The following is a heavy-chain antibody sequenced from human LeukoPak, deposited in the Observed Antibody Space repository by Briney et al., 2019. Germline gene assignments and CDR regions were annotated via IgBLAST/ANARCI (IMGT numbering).Heavy chain of an antibody. CDR3: ARDCSSTSCHGLPYFDY. CDR1: GFTFSGYS. V-gene: IGHV3-48*04. J-gene: IGHJ4*02. D-gene: IGHD2-2*01. Sequence: PGGSLRLSCTASGFTFSGYSMNWVRQAPGKGLEWVSYISSSGSTIYYADSVKGRFTISRDNAKNSLYLQMNSLRAEDTAVYYCARDCSSTSCHGLPYFDYWGQGTLVTVSS. CDR2: ISSSGSTI.